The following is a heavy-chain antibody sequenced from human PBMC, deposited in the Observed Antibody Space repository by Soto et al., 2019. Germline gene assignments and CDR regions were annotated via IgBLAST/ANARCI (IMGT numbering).Heavy chain of an antibody. CDR2: IKQDGSER. Sequence: EMQLVESGGGLVQPGGSLRLSCAASGFTFSSYWMTWVRQAPGKGLEWVANIKQDGSERYYVDSVKGRFSISRDNAKNSLYLQMNSLRAEDTAVYYCACLLLWFGEEGFDIWGQGTMVTVSS. J-gene: IGHJ3*02. V-gene: IGHV3-7*01. CDR3: ACLLLWFGEEGFDI. CDR1: GFTFSSYW. D-gene: IGHD3-10*01.